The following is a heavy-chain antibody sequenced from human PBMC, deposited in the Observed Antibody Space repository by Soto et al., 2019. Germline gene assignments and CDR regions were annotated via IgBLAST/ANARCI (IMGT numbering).Heavy chain of an antibody. V-gene: IGHV4-30-4*02. D-gene: IGHD2-15*01. CDR2: IYYSGST. CDR3: AHRPPFSGGTMTV. J-gene: IGHJ4*02. CDR1: GGSISSGDYY. Sequence: ASETLSLTCTVSGGSISSGDYYWSWIRQPPGKGLEWIGYIYYSGSTYYNPSLKSRVTITKDTSKNQVVLTMTNVDPVDTATYYCAHRPPFSGGTMTVWGQGTLVTVSS.